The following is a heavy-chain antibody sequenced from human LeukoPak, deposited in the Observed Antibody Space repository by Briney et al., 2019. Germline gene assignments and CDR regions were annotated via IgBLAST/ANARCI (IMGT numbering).Heavy chain of an antibody. CDR3: ASRPAVVPAASGDY. CDR1: GGTFSSYA. D-gene: IGHD2-2*01. V-gene: IGHV1-69*13. Sequence: ASVKVSCKASGGTFSSYAISWVRQAPGQGLEWMGGTIPIFGTANYAQKFQGRVTITADESTSTAYMELSSLRSEDTAVYYCASRPAVVPAASGDYWGQGTLVTVSS. CDR2: TIPIFGTA. J-gene: IGHJ4*02.